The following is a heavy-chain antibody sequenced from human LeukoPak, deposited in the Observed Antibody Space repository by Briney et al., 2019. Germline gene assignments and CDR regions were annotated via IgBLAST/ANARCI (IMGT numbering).Heavy chain of an antibody. CDR3: ARGLGEREAFDI. V-gene: IGHV5-51*01. CDR1: GYSFATYW. CDR2: IYPGDSDT. D-gene: IGHD3-16*01. Sequence: GESLKIPCKGSGYSFATYWIGWVRQMPGKGLEWMGIIYPGDSDTRYSPSFQGQVTISADKSITTAYLQWGSLKASDTAMYYCARGLGEREAFDIWGQGTMVTVSS. J-gene: IGHJ3*02.